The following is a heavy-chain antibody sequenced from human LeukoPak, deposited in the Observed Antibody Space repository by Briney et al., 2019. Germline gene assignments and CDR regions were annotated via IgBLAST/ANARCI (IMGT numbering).Heavy chain of an antibody. D-gene: IGHD6-19*01. CDR1: GGSTSSYY. CDR3: ARGHYSSGWYGERGTLWFDP. Sequence: SETLSLTCTVSGGSTSSYYWSWVRQPPGQGLEWMGCIFYSGSTNYTPPLKSRVTMSVDTSKNQLSLKLSSVTAADTAVYYCARGHYSSGWYGERGTLWFDPWGQGTLVTVSS. CDR2: IFYSGST. J-gene: IGHJ5*02. V-gene: IGHV4-59*01.